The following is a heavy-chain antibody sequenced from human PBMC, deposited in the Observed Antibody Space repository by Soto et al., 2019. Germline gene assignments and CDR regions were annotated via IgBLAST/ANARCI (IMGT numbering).Heavy chain of an antibody. V-gene: IGHV4-59*01. CDR1: GGSISSYY. CDR3: ARVLQIFGVAPRLYYMDV. Sequence: PSETLSLTCTVSGGSISSYYWSWIRQPPGKGLEWIGYIYYGGSTNYNPSLKSRVTISVDTPKTQFSLKRSSVTAADTAVYYCARVLQIFGVAPRLYYMDVGGKGPTVTVS. D-gene: IGHD3-3*01. J-gene: IGHJ6*03. CDR2: IYYGGST.